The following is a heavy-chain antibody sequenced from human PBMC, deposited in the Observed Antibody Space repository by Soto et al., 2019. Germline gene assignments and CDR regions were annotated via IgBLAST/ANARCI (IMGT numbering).Heavy chain of an antibody. CDR3: ARELAYYYGSGSYSSYWYFDL. V-gene: IGHV4-4*02. CDR2: IYHSGST. D-gene: IGHD3-10*01. Sequence: QVQLQESGPGLVKPSGTLSLTCAVSVGSISSSNWWSWVRQPPGKGLEWIGEIYHSGSTNYNPSLKSRVTISVDKSKNQFSLKLSSVTAADTAVYYCARELAYYYGSGSYSSYWYFDLWGRGPLVTVSS. CDR1: VGSISSSNW. J-gene: IGHJ2*01.